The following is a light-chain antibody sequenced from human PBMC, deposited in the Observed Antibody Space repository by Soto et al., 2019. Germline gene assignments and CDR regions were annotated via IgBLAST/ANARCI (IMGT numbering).Light chain of an antibody. Sequence: DIQMTQSPSTLSASVGDTVTITCRASQTISGWLAWYQQRPGKAPNLLIFDASTLESGVPSRFSGSGSGTEFTLTISSLQPDDFATYYCQHYNSYSEAFGQGTKVELK. CDR3: QHYNSYSEA. CDR2: DAS. V-gene: IGKV1-5*01. CDR1: QTISGW. J-gene: IGKJ1*01.